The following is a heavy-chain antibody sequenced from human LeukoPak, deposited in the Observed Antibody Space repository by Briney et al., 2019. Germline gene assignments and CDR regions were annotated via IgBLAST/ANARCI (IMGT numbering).Heavy chain of an antibody. J-gene: IGHJ4*02. CDR3: ARAIEYSSSSPVFDY. CDR1: GFTVSSNY. D-gene: IGHD6-6*01. CDR2: IYSGGST. V-gene: IGHV3-53*01. Sequence: PGGSLRLSCAASGFTVSSNYMSWVRQAPGKGLEWVSVIYSGGSTYYADSVKGRFTISRDNSKNTLYLQMNSLRAEDTAVYYCARAIEYSSSSPVFDYWSQGTLVTVSS.